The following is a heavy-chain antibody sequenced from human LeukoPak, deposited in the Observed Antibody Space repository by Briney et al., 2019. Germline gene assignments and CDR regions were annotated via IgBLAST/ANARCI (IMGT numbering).Heavy chain of an antibody. CDR2: LNADGNSI. CDR1: GFTFSNYW. V-gene: IGHV3-74*01. CDR3: AGGGWRD. J-gene: IGHJ4*02. D-gene: IGHD5-24*01. Sequence: GGSLRLSCAASGFTFSNYWMHWVRQAPGKGLVWVSRLNADGNSITYADSVRGRFTISRDNAKNSLYLQMNSLRAEDTAIYYCAGGGWRDWGQGTLVTVSS.